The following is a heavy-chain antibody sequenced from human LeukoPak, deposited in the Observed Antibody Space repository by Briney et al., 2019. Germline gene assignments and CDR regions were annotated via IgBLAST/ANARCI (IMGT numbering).Heavy chain of an antibody. V-gene: IGHV3-23*01. Sequence: GGSLRLSCAASGFTFSSYAMSWVRQAPGKGLEWISTICSSGGNTYYTNSVKGRFTISRDNSKNTLYLQMNSLKAEDTAVYSCARDPNYGSTWYVNWFDPWGQGTLVTVSS. J-gene: IGHJ5*02. CDR2: ICSSGGNT. CDR1: GFTFSSYA. CDR3: ARDPNYGSTWYVNWFDP. D-gene: IGHD6-13*01.